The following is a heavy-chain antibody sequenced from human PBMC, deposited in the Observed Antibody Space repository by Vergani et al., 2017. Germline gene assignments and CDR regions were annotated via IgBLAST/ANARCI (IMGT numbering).Heavy chain of an antibody. V-gene: IGHV1-69*15. CDR3: ARDTGVTDYDIFTGYYPRGYFDL. CDR2: IIPIFGTA. J-gene: IGHJ2*01. D-gene: IGHD3-9*01. Sequence: QVQLVQSGAEVKKPGSSVKVSCKASGGTFSSYAISWVRQAPGQGLEWMGRIIPIFGTANYAQKFQGRVTITADESTSTAYMELSSLRSDDTAVYYCARDTGVTDYDIFTGYYPRGYFDLWGRGTLVTVSS. CDR1: GGTFSSYA.